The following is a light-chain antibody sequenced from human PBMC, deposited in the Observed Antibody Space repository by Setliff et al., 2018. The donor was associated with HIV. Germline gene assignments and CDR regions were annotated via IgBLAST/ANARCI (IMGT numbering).Light chain of an antibody. CDR1: SSDVGNYNY. CDR2: DVS. V-gene: IGLV2-14*01. Sequence: QSVLTQPASVSGSPGQSITISCIGISSDVGNYNYVSWYQEHPGKAPKLMIYDVSKRPSGVSNRFSGSKSGNTASLTISGLQAEDEADYHCSSYTGRSTFVFGTGTKVTV. CDR3: SSYTGRSTFV. J-gene: IGLJ1*01.